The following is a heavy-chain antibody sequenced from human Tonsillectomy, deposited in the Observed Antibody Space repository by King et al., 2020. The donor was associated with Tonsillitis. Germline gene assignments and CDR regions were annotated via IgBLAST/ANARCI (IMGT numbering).Heavy chain of an antibody. J-gene: IGHJ2*01. CDR2: ISWNSGSI. Sequence: VQLVESGGGLVQPGRSLRLSCAASGFTFDDYAMHWVRQAPGKGLEWVSGISWNSGSIGYADSVKGRFTISRDNAKNSLYLQMNSLRAEDTALYYCAKENFRRAVPRWYFDLWGRGTWSLSPQ. CDR3: AKENFRRAVPRWYFDL. V-gene: IGHV3-9*01. CDR1: GFTFDDYA. D-gene: IGHD3-10*02.